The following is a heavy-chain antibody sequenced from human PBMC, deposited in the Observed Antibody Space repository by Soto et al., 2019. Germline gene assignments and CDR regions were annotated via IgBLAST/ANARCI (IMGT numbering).Heavy chain of an antibody. V-gene: IGHV4-59*08. J-gene: IGHJ6*02. CDR2: IYYSGST. CDR1: GGSISSYY. D-gene: IGHD3-10*01. CDR3: ARQDDGSGSYYRGPVYYYYGMDV. Sequence: SETLSLTCTVSGGSISSYYWSWIRQPPGKGLEWIGYIYYSGSTNYNPSLKSRVTISVDTSKNQFSLKLSSVTAADTAVYYCARQDDGSGSYYRGPVYYYYGMDVWGQGTTVT.